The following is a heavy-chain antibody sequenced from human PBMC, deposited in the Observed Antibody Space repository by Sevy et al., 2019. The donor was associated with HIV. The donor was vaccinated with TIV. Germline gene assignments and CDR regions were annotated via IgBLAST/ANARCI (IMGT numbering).Heavy chain of an antibody. Sequence: ASVKVSCKASGYTFTSYYMHWVRQAPGQGLEWMGIINPSSGSTSYAQKLQGRVTMTRDTSTSTVYMQLSSLRSEDTAVYYCARDSDNYDILTGYYPFDYWGQGTLVTVSS. J-gene: IGHJ4*02. CDR3: ARDSDNYDILTGYYPFDY. D-gene: IGHD3-9*01. CDR2: INPSSGST. V-gene: IGHV1-46*01. CDR1: GYTFTSYY.